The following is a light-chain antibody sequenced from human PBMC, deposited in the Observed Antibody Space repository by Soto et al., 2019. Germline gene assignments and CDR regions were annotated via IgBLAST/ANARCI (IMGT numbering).Light chain of an antibody. Sequence: QSALTQPASVSGSPGQSITISCTGTSSDIGGYNSVSWYQQHPGRPPRLIIYEVTNRPSGVSNRFSASKSGNTASLTISGLQAEDEADYYCTSYTPIGTLGSVFGTGTKLTVL. CDR2: EVT. J-gene: IGLJ1*01. V-gene: IGLV2-14*01. CDR3: TSYTPIGTLGSV. CDR1: SSDIGGYNS.